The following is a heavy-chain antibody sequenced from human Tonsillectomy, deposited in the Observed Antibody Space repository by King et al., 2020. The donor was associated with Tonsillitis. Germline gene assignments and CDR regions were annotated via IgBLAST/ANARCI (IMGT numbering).Heavy chain of an antibody. J-gene: IGHJ4*02. CDR2: IYWDDDK. V-gene: IGHV2-5*02. Sequence: FTLKESGPTLVKPTQTLTLTCTFSGFSLSSSGVGVGWIRQPPGKALEWLAVIYWDDDKRYSPSLESRLSIAKDTSKNQLVLIMTNMDPVDTATYYCAHIGCPDGYCYSPRFDYWGQGTLVTVSS. CDR3: AHIGCPDGYCYSPRFDY. D-gene: IGHD2-21*02. CDR1: GFSLSSSGVG.